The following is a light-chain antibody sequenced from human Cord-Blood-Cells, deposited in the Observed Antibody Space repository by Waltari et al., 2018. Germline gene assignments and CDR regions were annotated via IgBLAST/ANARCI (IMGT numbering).Light chain of an antibody. J-gene: IGKJ1*01. V-gene: IGKV3-20*01. Sequence: EIVLTQSPGTLSLSPGERATLSRKASQSVSSSYLAWYQQKPGQAPRLLIYGASSRATGLPDRFSGSGSGTDFTLTISRLEPEDFAVYYCQQYGSSWTFGQGTKVEIK. CDR3: QQYGSSWT. CDR1: QSVSSSY. CDR2: GAS.